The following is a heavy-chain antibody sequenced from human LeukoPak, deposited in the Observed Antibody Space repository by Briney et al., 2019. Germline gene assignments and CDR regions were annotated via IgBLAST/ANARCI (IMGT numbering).Heavy chain of an antibody. CDR2: IIPILGIA. CDR3: ARGGRPYYYDSTKPSFDP. J-gene: IGHJ5*02. V-gene: IGHV1-69*04. CDR1: GGTFSSYA. Sequence: GASVKVSCKASGGTFSSYAISWVRQAPGQGLEWMGRIIPILGIANYAQKFQGRVTITADKSTSTAYMELSSLRSGDTAVYYCARGGRPYYYDSTKPSFDPWGQGTLVTVSS. D-gene: IGHD3-22*01.